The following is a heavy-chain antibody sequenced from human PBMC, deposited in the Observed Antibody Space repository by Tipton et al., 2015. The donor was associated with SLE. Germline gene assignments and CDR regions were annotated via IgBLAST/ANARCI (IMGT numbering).Heavy chain of an antibody. J-gene: IGHJ4*02. CDR2: INHSGST. CDR1: GGSFSGYY. Sequence: TLSLTCAVYGGSFSGYYWSWIRQPPGKGLEWIGEINHSGSTNYNPSLKSRVTMSVDTSKNQFSLNLSSVTAADTAVYYPVAVVAEGVYWGQGTLVTVSS. CDR3: VAVVAEGVY. D-gene: IGHD2-15*01. V-gene: IGHV4-34*01.